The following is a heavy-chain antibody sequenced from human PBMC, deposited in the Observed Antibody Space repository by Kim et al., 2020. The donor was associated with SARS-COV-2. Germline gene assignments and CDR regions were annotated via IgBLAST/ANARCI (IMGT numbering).Heavy chain of an antibody. Sequence: AYADSVKGRFIISRDNAKKSLYLQMNSLRAEDTAFYYCVRGYIGGPFDLWGQGTRVTVSS. J-gene: IGHJ4*02. D-gene: IGHD3-10*01. CDR3: VRGYIGGPFDL. V-gene: IGHV3-20*03.